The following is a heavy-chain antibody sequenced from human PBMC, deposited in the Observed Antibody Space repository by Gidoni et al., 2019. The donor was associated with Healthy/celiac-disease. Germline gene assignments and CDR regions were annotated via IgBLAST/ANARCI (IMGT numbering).Heavy chain of an antibody. V-gene: IGHV3-66*02. J-gene: IGHJ6*02. CDR2: IYSGGST. D-gene: IGHD1-26*01. Sequence: VQLVESGGGSVQPGGSLRLSCAASGFTVSSNYMSWVRQAPGKGLEWFLVIYSGGSTYYADSVKGRFTITRDNSKNTLYLQMISLRAEDTAVYYCAREPYYFQYYYYGMDVWGQGTTVTVSS. CDR3: AREPYYFQYYYYGMDV. CDR1: GFTVSSNY.